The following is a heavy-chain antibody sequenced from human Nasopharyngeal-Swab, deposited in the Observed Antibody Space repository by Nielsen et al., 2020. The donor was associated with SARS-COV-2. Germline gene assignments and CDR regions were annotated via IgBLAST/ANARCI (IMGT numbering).Heavy chain of an antibody. CDR3: ARAGGGYSYADY. Sequence: GGSLRLSCAASGFTFSSYEMHWVRQAPGKGLEWVAVISYDESNKYYADSVKGRFTISRDNSKNTLYLQMNSLRAEDTAVYYCARAGGGYSYADYWGQGTLVTVSS. D-gene: IGHD5-18*01. V-gene: IGHV3-30-3*01. J-gene: IGHJ4*02. CDR2: ISYDESNK. CDR1: GFTFSSYE.